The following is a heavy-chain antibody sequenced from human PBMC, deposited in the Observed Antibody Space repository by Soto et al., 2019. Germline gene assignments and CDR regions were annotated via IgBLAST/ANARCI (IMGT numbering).Heavy chain of an antibody. J-gene: IGHJ4*01. CDR1: GFTFSSYA. CDR2: ISDSGAIT. CDR3: ARPDRDGYNYDY. V-gene: IGHV3-23*01. D-gene: IGHD5-12*01. Sequence: PGESLKISCAASGFTFSSYAMNWVRQAQGKGLEWVSGISDSGAITYYADSVKGRFTISRDNSKNTLFLHMNSLRVEDTAVYFCARPDRDGYNYDYWGQGTLVTVSS.